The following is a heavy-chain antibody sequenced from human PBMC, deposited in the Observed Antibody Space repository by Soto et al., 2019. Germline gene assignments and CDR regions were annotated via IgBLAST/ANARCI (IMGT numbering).Heavy chain of an antibody. CDR1: GFICSSYD. CDR3: AKATATGGGPFDI. Sequence: PWGSLRLSCAASGFICSSYDMSWVRQAPGKGLEWVSTILVDGRAFYADSVRGRFTISRDTSKNTVYLQMNSLTAGDTALYYCAKATATGGGPFDICGQGTMVTVSS. CDR2: ILVDGRA. D-gene: IGHD2-8*02. V-gene: IGHV3-23*01. J-gene: IGHJ3*02.